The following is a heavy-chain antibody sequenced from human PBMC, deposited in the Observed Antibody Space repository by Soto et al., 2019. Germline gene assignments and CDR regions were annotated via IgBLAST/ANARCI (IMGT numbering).Heavy chain of an antibody. J-gene: IGHJ6*02. CDR3: ASREYYDFWSGYYKARGNYYYYYGMDV. Sequence: GASVKVSCKASGGTFSSYAISWVRQAPGQGLEWMGGIIPIFGTANYAQKFQGRVTITADESTSTAYMELSSLRSEDTAVYYCASREYYDFWSGYYKARGNYYYYYGMDVWGQGTTVTVSS. D-gene: IGHD3-3*01. CDR2: IIPIFGTA. CDR1: GGTFSSYA. V-gene: IGHV1-69*13.